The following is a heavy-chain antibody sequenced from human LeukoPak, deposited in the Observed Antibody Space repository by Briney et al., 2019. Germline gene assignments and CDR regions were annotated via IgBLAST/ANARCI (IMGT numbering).Heavy chain of an antibody. J-gene: IGHJ3*02. CDR1: TFTSSSYW. Sequence: GGTLRLSCAASTFTSSSYWMRWLRQAPGQGLVGVANINQGEREKYHVLPGKGSFTIYTSNAKNSLYLRMNSLRAEETAVYYCARVTGRYGDAFNIGGEGTMVTVS. CDR3: ARVTGRYGDAFNI. V-gene: IGHV3-7*01. D-gene: IGHD1-26*01. CDR2: INQGEREK.